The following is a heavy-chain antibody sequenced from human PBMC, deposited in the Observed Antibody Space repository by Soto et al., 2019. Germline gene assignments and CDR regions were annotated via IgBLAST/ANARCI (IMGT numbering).Heavy chain of an antibody. CDR3: ARLSRAFGGVVASRLHYYYYMDV. D-gene: IGHD3-16*02. CDR2: VNHSGST. Sequence: SETLSLTCAVNGGPFSDYYWSWIRQPPGKGLEWIGEVNHSGSTNYNPSLKSRVTVSVETSKNQFSLQLSSVTAADTAVYYCARLSRAFGGVVASRLHYYYYMDVWGKGTTVTVSS. CDR1: GGPFSDYY. V-gene: IGHV4-34*01. J-gene: IGHJ6*03.